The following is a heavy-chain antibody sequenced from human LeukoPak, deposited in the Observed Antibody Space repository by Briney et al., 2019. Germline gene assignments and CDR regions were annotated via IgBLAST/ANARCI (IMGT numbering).Heavy chain of an antibody. CDR2: INHSGST. J-gene: IGHJ6*03. D-gene: IGHD2-2*01. CDR1: GFIFDHYG. Sequence: GSLRLSCAASGFIFDHYGMYWVRQPPGKGLEWIGEINHSGSTNYNPSLKSRVTISVDTSKNQFSLKLSSVTAADTAVYYCARHVPRVPAAISREARRLHMDVWGKGTTVTVSS. V-gene: IGHV4-34*01. CDR3: ARHVPRVPAAISREARRLHMDV.